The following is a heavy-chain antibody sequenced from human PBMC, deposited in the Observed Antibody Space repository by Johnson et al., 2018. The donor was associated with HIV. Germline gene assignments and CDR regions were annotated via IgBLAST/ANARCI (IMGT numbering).Heavy chain of an antibody. CDR2: ISYDGSNK. CDR3: ANLNDYGDYWGPDAFDI. CDR1: AFTFSSYG. Sequence: QMQLVESGGGGVQPGRSLRLSCAASAFTFSSYGMHWVRQAPGKGLEWVAVISYDGSNKYYADSVKGRFTISRDNSKNTLYLQMNSLRAEDTAVYYCANLNDYGDYWGPDAFDIWGQGTMVSVSS. J-gene: IGHJ3*02. D-gene: IGHD4-17*01. V-gene: IGHV3-30*18.